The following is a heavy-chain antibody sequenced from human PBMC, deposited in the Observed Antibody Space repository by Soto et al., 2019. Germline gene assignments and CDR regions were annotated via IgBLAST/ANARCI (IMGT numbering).Heavy chain of an antibody. V-gene: IGHV3-15*01. CDR2: IKSKTDGGTT. J-gene: IGHJ6*02. CDR3: TTATLSGKNYYYYGMDV. Sequence: GGSLRLSCGASGFTFINAWMSWGRQAPGKGLEWVGRIKSKTDGGTTDYAAPVKGRFTISRDDSKNTLYLQMNSLKTEDTAVYYCTTATLSGKNYYYYGMDVWGQGTTVTVS. CDR1: GFTFINAW. D-gene: IGHD6-13*01.